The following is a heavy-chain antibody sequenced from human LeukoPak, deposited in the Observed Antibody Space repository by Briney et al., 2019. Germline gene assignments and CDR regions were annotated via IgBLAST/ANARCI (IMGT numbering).Heavy chain of an antibody. CDR1: GYSFTSHW. CDR3: TRQGRY. CDR2: LYPADSRT. V-gene: IGHV5-51*01. Sequence: GESLKISCKASGYSFTSHWIGWVRQMPGKGLEWMGVLYPADSRTTYSPSFQGQVTITADKSISTAYLQWSSLKASDTAMYYCTRQGRYWGQGTLVTVSS. J-gene: IGHJ4*02.